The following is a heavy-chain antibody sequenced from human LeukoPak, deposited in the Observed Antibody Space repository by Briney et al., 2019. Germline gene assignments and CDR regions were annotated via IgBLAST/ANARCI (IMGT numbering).Heavy chain of an antibody. V-gene: IGHV4-59*01. D-gene: IGHD3-3*01. Sequence: SETLSLTCTVSGGSISTYYWSWIRQPPGKGLEWIGYIYYSGSTNYNPSLKSRVTISVDTSKNQFSLKLSSVTAADTAVYYCASTWFGVVMDWGQGTLVTVSS. CDR3: ASTWFGVVMD. CDR2: IYYSGST. J-gene: IGHJ4*02. CDR1: GGSISTYY.